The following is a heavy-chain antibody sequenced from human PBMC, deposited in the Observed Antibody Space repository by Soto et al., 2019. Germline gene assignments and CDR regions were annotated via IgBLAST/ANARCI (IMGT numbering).Heavy chain of an antibody. CDR2: IIPIFGTA. CDR3: ARSLHYDRSGYEEVPPFQH. D-gene: IGHD3-22*01. V-gene: IGHV1-69*06. CDR1: GETFSIYA. J-gene: IGHJ1*01. Sequence: SVTGSWKTSGETFSIYAICWVIQAKGQGLEWMGGIIPIFGTANYAQKFQGRVTITADKSTSTAYMELSSLRSEDTAVYYCARSLHYDRSGYEEVPPFQHWGQGTPVTVSS.